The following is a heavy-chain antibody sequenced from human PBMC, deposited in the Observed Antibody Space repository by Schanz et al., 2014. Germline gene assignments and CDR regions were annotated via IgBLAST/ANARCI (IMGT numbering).Heavy chain of an antibody. D-gene: IGHD3-22*01. CDR3: AKEPSHGDYDYSFDY. Sequence: EADLVESGGGLIQRGESLRLSCSASGFSFSSYSMNWVRQAPGKGLEWLSDIDGKSTTVYYADSVKGRFTISRDNAKNTLYLQMNSLRAEDTAVYYCAKEPSHGDYDYSFDYWGQGTLVTVSS. V-gene: IGHV3-48*04. J-gene: IGHJ4*02. CDR1: GFSFSSYS. CDR2: IDGKSTTV.